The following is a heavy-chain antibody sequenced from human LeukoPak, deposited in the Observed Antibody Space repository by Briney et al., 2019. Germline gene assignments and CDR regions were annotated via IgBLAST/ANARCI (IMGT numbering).Heavy chain of an antibody. CDR2: IYTSGST. CDR3: AGDYGGNYYFDY. J-gene: IGHJ4*02. CDR1: GGSISSGSYY. Sequence: SQTLSLTCTVSGGSISSGSYYWSWIRQPAGEGLEWIGRIYTSGSTNYNPSLKSRVTISVDTSKNQFSLKLSSVTAADTAVYYCAGDYGGNYYFDYWGQGTLVTVSS. V-gene: IGHV4-61*02. D-gene: IGHD4-23*01.